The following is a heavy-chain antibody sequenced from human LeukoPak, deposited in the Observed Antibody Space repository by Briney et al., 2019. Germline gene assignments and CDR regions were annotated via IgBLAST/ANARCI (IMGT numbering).Heavy chain of an antibody. CDR3: ARDSGVSSSWYGPFDY. CDR2: INPSGGST. V-gene: IGHV1-46*01. CDR1: GYTFTSYY. J-gene: IGHJ4*02. D-gene: IGHD6-13*01. Sequence: ASVKVSCKASGYTFTSYYMHWVRQAPGQGLEWMGIINPSGGSTSYAQKFQGRVTMTRDMFTSTVYMELSSLRSEDTAVYYCARDSGVSSSWYGPFDYWGQGTLVTVSS.